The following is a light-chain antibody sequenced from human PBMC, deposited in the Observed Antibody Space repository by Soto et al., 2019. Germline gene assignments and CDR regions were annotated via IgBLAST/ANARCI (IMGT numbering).Light chain of an antibody. Sequence: DIHVTQSPPTLSASVVDIVTITCRASQTISTWMAWYQQKPGKAPKLLVYDASTLQSGVASRFSGSVSGTESTPTISSLQPDDFATYYCQQYKSYSPITFGQGTRLEIK. V-gene: IGKV1-5*01. J-gene: IGKJ5*01. CDR3: QQYKSYSPIT. CDR2: DAS. CDR1: QTISTW.